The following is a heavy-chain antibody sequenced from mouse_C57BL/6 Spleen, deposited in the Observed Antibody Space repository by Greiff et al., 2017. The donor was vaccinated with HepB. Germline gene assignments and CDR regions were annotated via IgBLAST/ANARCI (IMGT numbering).Heavy chain of an antibody. J-gene: IGHJ2*01. CDR2: IWGDGST. CDR1: GFSLTSYG. Sequence: VKLQESGPGLVAPSQSLSITCTVSGFSLTSYGVSWVRQPPGKGLEWLGLIWGDGSTNYHSALISRLSINKDNSKSQVYLKLNSLQTDDTATYYCAKLRENYYYFGCWGQVTTLTVSS. CDR3: AKLRENYYYFGC. D-gene: IGHD2-1*01. V-gene: IGHV2-3*01.